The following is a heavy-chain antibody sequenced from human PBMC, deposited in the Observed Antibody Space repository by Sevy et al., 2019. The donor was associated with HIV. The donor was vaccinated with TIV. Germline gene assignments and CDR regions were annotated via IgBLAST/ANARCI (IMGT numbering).Heavy chain of an antibody. CDR1: GGSISSHY. J-gene: IGHJ4*02. CDR2: IFARGST. Sequence: SEILSLTCTVSGGSISSHYWSWIRQPAGKGLEWIGRIFARGSTNYNPSLKSRVSMSIDTSKKQFSLKLTSVTAADTDVYYCSRVHGDYTYFDYWGQGTLVTVSS. CDR3: SRVHGDYTYFDY. V-gene: IGHV4-4*07. D-gene: IGHD4-17*01.